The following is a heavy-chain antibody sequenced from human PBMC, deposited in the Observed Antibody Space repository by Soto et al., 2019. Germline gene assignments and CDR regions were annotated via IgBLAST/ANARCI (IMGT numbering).Heavy chain of an antibody. CDR3: AKDRRTSIVGAIRFPYY. J-gene: IGHJ4*02. CDR2: ISGSGGST. D-gene: IGHD1-26*01. V-gene: IGHV3-23*01. CDR1: GFTFSSYA. Sequence: EVQLLESGGGLVQPGGSLRLSCAASGFTFSSYAMSWVRQAPGKGLEWVSAISGSGGSTYYADSVKGRFTISRDNSKNTLYLQMNSLRAEDTAVYYCAKDRRTSIVGAIRFPYYWGQGTLVTVSS.